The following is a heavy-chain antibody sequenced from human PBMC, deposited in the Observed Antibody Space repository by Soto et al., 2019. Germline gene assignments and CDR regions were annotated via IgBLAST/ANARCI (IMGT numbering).Heavy chain of an antibody. CDR1: GYTFTSYD. D-gene: IGHD3-3*01. J-gene: IGHJ4*02. CDR2: MNPNSGNT. Sequence: ASVKVSCKASGYTFTSYDINWVRQATGQGLEWMGWMNPNSGNTGYAQKFQGRVTMTRNTSISTAYMELSSLRSEDTAVYYRARVYTGYYDFWSGAKSFDYWGQGTLVTVSS. V-gene: IGHV1-8*01. CDR3: ARVYTGYYDFWSGAKSFDY.